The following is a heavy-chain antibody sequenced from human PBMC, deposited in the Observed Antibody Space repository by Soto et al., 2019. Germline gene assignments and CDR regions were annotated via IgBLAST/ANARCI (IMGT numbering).Heavy chain of an antibody. D-gene: IGHD2-15*01. CDR3: ARSQGGSSSLDIYYYYYYGMDV. Sequence: QVQLVQSGAEVKKPGSSVKVSCKAPGGTFSSYAISWVRQAPGQGLEWMGGIIPIFGTANYAQKFQGRVTITADESTSTGYMELSSQRSEDTAVYYCARSQGGSSSLDIYYYYYYGMDVWGQGTTVTVSS. J-gene: IGHJ6*02. CDR2: IIPIFGTA. CDR1: GGTFSSYA. V-gene: IGHV1-69*01.